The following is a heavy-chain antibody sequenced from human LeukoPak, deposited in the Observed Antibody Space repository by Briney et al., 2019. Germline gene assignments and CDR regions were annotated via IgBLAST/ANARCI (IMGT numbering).Heavy chain of an antibody. CDR1: VLTFYDQA. Sequence: PGGSLRLSCAASVLTFYDQAMLGVPGAPGTALECVSLSGIDGRTYCAAYVRGRCTISRDISKNSLYLEMSSLRTEDTALYHCASQTKYYSGSAGSYWGAFDLWGQGTMVTVSS. D-gene: IGHD3-10*01. J-gene: IGHJ3*01. CDR3: ASQTKYYSGSAGSYWGAFDL. CDR2: SGIDGRT. V-gene: IGHV3-43*02.